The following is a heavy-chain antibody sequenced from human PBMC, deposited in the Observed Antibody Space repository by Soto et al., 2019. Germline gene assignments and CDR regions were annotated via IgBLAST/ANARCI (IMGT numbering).Heavy chain of an antibody. CDR1: GFSISSGYY. Sequence: SETLSLTCVVPGFSISSGYYWGWIRQPPGKGLEWIGSIYHSGTTYYNPALKSRVTISLDTSRNQFSLRLTSVTAADTAVYYCARSLLTSSWYAGSWGQGILVTVS. V-gene: IGHV4-38-2*01. J-gene: IGHJ5*02. CDR3: ARSLLTSSWYAGS. D-gene: IGHD6-13*01. CDR2: IYHSGTT.